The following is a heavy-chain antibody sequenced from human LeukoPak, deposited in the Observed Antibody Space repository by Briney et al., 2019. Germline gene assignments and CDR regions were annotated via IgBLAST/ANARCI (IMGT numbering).Heavy chain of an antibody. CDR2: TYYSGST. V-gene: IGHV4-59*01. D-gene: IGHD5-24*01. Sequence: SETLSLTCTVSGGSISSYYWSWIRQPPGKGLEWIGYTYYSGSTNYNPSLKSRVTISVDTSKNQFSLKLSSVTAADTAVYYCARDLGSINDYWGQGTLVTVSS. CDR3: ARDLGSINDY. J-gene: IGHJ4*02. CDR1: GGSISSYY.